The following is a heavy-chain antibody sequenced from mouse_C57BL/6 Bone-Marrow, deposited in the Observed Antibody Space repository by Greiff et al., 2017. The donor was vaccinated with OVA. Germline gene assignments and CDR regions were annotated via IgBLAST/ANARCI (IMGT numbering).Heavy chain of an antibody. CDR2: INPGSGGT. CDR1: GYAFTNYL. Sequence: QVQLKESGAELVRPGTSVKVSCKASGYAFTNYLIEWVKQRPGQGLEWIGVINPGSGGTNYNEKFKGKATLTVDKSSSTAYMQLSSLTSEDAAVYFCARTGGGWFAYWGQGTLVTVSA. V-gene: IGHV1-54*01. J-gene: IGHJ3*01. CDR3: ARTGGGWFAY.